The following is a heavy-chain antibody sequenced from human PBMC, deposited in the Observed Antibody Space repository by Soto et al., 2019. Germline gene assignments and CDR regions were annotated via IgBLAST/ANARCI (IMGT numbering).Heavy chain of an antibody. CDR1: GFIFRSDT. J-gene: IGHJ4*02. CDR3: VRGRSGNYGYCEH. V-gene: IGHV3-74*01. Sequence: GGSLRLSCAATGFIFRSDTMHWVRQVPGKGLVWVSRIKSDGSKYYADSVKGRFTISRDNAKNTLYLEMNSLGAEDTAVYYCVRGRSGNYGYCEHWGQGMLVTVSS. CDR2: IKSDGSK. D-gene: IGHD1-26*01.